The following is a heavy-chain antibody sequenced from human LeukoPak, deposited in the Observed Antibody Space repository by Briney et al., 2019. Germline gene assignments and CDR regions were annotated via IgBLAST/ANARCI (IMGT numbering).Heavy chain of an antibody. V-gene: IGHV3-30*02. D-gene: IGHD6-6*01. CDR1: GFTFSSYG. CDR3: AKGWLVEYSSSY. Sequence: GALRLSCAASGFTFSSYGMHWVRQAPGKGLEWVAFIRYDGSNKYYADSVKGRFTISRDNSKNTLYLQMSSLRAEDTAVYYCAKGWLVEYSSSYWGQGTLVTVSS. J-gene: IGHJ4*02. CDR2: IRYDGSNK.